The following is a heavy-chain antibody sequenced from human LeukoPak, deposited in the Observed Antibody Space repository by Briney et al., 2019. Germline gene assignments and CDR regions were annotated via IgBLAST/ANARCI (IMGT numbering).Heavy chain of an antibody. CDR1: GFAFSSYS. V-gene: IGHV3-21*01. D-gene: IGHD2-2*01. Sequence: GGSLRLSCAASGFAFSSYSMNWVRQAPGKGLEWVSSISSSSSYIYYADSVKGRFTISRDNAKNSLYLQMNSLRAEGTAVYYCARDLSDCSSTSCYSSYYYWGQGTLVTVSS. J-gene: IGHJ4*02. CDR3: ARDLSDCSSTSCYSSYYY. CDR2: ISSSSSYI.